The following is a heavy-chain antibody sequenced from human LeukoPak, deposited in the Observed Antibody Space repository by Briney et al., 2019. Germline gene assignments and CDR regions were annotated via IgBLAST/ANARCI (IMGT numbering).Heavy chain of an antibody. D-gene: IGHD6-25*01. Sequence: GGSLRLSCAASGFAFSAYWMSWIRQAPGKGLEWVANIKQDGSEKDYVGSVKGRFTISRDNAKNSVYLQMNSVRAEDTAVYYCAREGRGGFDIWGQGTMVTVSS. CDR3: AREGRGGFDI. V-gene: IGHV3-7*01. CDR2: IKQDGSEK. CDR1: GFAFSAYW. J-gene: IGHJ3*02.